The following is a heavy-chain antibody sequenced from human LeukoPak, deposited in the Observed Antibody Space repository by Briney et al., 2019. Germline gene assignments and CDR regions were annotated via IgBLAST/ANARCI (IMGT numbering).Heavy chain of an antibody. D-gene: IGHD3-22*01. CDR3: VRDYYDTSGYYRGSY. J-gene: IGHJ4*02. Sequence: GALRLSCAASGFTFSNYNMNWVRQAPGKGLEWVSYISSSSSTIYYADSVNGRFTISRDNAKNSLYLQMNSLRAEDTAVYYCVRDYYDTSGYYRGSYWGQGTLVTVSS. V-gene: IGHV3-48*04. CDR2: ISSSSSTI. CDR1: GFTFSNYN.